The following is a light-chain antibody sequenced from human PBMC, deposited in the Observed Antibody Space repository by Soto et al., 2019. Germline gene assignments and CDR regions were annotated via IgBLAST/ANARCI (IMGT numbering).Light chain of an antibody. V-gene: IGLV8-61*01. J-gene: IGLJ3*02. CDR2: STN. CDR1: SGSVSTSYY. Sequence: QTVVTQEPSLSVSAEGTVTLTCGLSSGSVSTSYYPSWYQQTPGQAPRTLIYSTNTRSSGVPDRFSGSILGNKAALTITGAQADDESDYYCVLYMGSGIGVFGGGTKFTVL. CDR3: VLYMGSGIGV.